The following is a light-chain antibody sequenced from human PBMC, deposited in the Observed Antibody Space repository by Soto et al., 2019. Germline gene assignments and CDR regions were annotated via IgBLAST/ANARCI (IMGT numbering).Light chain of an antibody. CDR1: QSVLQSSNNKNY. CDR3: QQYYTSPLT. Sequence: DIVMTQSPDSLAVSLGERATINCKSSQSVLQSSNNKNYLAWYQQKPGQPPKLLIYWASTRESGVPDRFSGSGSGTDFTLTISSLQAEDVAVYSCQQYYTSPLTFGGGTKVEIK. V-gene: IGKV4-1*01. J-gene: IGKJ4*01. CDR2: WAS.